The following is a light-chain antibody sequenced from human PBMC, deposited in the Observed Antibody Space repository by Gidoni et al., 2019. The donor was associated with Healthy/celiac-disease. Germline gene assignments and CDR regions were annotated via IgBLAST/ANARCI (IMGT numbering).Light chain of an antibody. CDR3: QQYNSYSWT. CDR1: QSISSW. V-gene: IGKV1-5*03. J-gene: IGKJ1*01. Sequence: DIQMTQSPSTLSASVGDRVTITCRASQSISSWLAWYQQKPGKAHKLLIYKASSLESGVPSRFSGSGSGTEFTLTISSLQPDDFATYYCQQYNSYSWTFGQGTKVEIK. CDR2: KAS.